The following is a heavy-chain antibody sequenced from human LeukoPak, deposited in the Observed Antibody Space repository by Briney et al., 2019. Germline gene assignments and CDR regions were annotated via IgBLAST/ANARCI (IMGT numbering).Heavy chain of an antibody. J-gene: IGHJ6*02. CDR1: GYTFTSYG. V-gene: IGHV1-18*01. CDR3: ARGSPAMVYYGMDV. CDR2: ISAYNGNT. Sequence: GASVKVSCKASGYTFTSYGISWWRQAPGQGLEWMGWISAYNGNTNYAQKLQGRVTMTTDTSTSTAYMELRSLRSDDTAVYYCARGSPAMVYYGMDVWGQGTTVTVSS. D-gene: IGHD5-18*01.